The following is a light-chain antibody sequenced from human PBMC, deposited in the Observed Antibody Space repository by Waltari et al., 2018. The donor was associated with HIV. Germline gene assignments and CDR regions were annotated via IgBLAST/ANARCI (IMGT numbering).Light chain of an antibody. CDR1: DSDFGLYNF. CDR2: DVD. J-gene: IGLJ3*02. V-gene: IGLV2-14*03. Sequence: SAVTQPASVSGLPGQSITISCTGGDSDFGLYNFVSWYQQHPCRVPRLILYDVDSRAPGISDRFSGSRSGPTASLNISRLRAEDEADYYCASFTGDDTLLFGGGTKVTVL. CDR3: ASFTGDDTLL.